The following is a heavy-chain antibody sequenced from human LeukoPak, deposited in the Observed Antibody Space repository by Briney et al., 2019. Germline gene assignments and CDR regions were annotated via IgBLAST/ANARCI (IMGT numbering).Heavy chain of an antibody. CDR3: ARDPGYCSSTSCYFAFDI. J-gene: IGHJ3*02. D-gene: IGHD2-2*01. V-gene: IGHV4-34*01. CDR2: INHSGST. CDR1: GGSFSGYY. Sequence: SETLPLTCAVYGGSFSGYYWSWIRQPPGKGLEWIGEINHSGSTNYNPSLKSRVTISVDTSKNQFSLKLSSVTAADTAVYYCARDPGYCSSTSCYFAFDIWGQGTMVTVSS.